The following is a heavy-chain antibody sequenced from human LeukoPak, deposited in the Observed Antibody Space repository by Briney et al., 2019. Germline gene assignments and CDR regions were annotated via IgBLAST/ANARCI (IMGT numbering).Heavy chain of an antibody. J-gene: IGHJ4*02. Sequence: GGSLRLSCAASGFTFSTYWMSWVRQAPGKGLEWVARIKTKSDGGTTDYAAPVKGRFTISRDDSKNTVYLQMNGLKTEDTAVYYCVSQYFDFWGQGTLVTVSS. CDR2: IKTKSDGGTT. CDR3: VSQYFDF. V-gene: IGHV3-15*01. CDR1: GFTFSTYW.